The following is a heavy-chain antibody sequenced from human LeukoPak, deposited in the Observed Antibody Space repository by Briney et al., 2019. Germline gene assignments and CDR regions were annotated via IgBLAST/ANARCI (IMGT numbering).Heavy chain of an antibody. J-gene: IGHJ3*02. Sequence: ASVKVSCKASGGTFSSYAISWVRQAPGQGLEWMGGIIPIFGTANYAQKFQGRVTITADESTSTAYMELSSLRSEDTAVYYCARSSSYDSSGYHAFDIWGQGTMVTVSS. CDR1: GGTFSSYA. V-gene: IGHV1-69*13. CDR3: ARSSSYDSSGYHAFDI. CDR2: IIPIFGTA. D-gene: IGHD3-22*01.